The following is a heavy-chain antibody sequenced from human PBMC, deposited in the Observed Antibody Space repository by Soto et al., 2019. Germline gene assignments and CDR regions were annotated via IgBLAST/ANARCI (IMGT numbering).Heavy chain of an antibody. CDR1: GFSLTTSGVG. CDR3: AHGFYSTGWSRFSYGLDV. V-gene: IGHV2-5*02. CDR2: MCWDDDK. D-gene: IGHD6-13*01. Sequence: QITLKESGPTLVKPTQTLTLTCTFSGFSLTTSGVGVAWIRQPPGKALEWLALMCWDDDKRYSPSLKTRLTLTKDTSKNQLVLTMTNMDPVDTATYYCAHGFYSTGWSRFSYGLDVWGRGTTVTVSS. J-gene: IGHJ6*02.